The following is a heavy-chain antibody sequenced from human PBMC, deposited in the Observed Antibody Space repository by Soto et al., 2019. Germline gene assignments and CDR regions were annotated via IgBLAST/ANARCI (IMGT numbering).Heavy chain of an antibody. J-gene: IGHJ4*02. V-gene: IGHV4-31*03. Sequence: SETLSLTCTVSGGSISSGDYYWSWIRQHPGKGLEWIGYIYYSGSTYYNPSLKSRVTISVDTSKNQFSLKLSSVTAADTAVYYGSRGMTTVTTYYDWGQGTLVTVSS. CDR1: GGSISSGDYY. CDR2: IYYSGST. D-gene: IGHD4-4*01. CDR3: SRGMTTVTTYYD.